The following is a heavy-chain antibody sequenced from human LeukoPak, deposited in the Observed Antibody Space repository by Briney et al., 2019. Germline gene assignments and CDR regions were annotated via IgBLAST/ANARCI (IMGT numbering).Heavy chain of an antibody. CDR1: GYTFSSHD. J-gene: IGHJ4*02. V-gene: IGHV1-8*01. Sequence: ASVKVSCKASGYTFSSHDIYWVRQAPGQGLEWMGWMNLNSGDTDYAQNFQGRFSITSDTSKITTYMDLASLAPEDTAVYYCARVPVPAPRRGLYFDYWGQGTLITVSS. CDR3: ARVPVPAPRRGLYFDY. D-gene: IGHD2-2*01. CDR2: MNLNSGDT.